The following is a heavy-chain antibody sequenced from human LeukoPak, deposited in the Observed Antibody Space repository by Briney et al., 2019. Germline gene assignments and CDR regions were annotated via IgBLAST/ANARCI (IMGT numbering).Heavy chain of an antibody. D-gene: IGHD5-24*01. CDR1: GFTFSNYA. CDR3: ARESSSGYNFIWFDY. J-gene: IGHJ4*02. Sequence: GGSLRLSCAASGFTFSNYAMSWVRQAPGKGLEWVSSISSSSSYIYYADSVKGRFTISRDNAKNSLYLQMNSLRAEDTAVYYCARESSSGYNFIWFDYWGQGTLVTVSS. V-gene: IGHV3-21*01. CDR2: ISSSSSYI.